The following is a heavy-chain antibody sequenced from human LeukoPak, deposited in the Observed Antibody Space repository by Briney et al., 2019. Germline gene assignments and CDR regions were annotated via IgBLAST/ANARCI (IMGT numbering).Heavy chain of an antibody. Sequence: SETLSLTCAVYGGSFSGYYWSWIRQPPGKGLEWIGEINHSGSTNYNPSLKSRVTISVDTSKNQFSLELSSVTAADTAVYYCASGRFGDYNWFDPWGQGTLVTVSS. D-gene: IGHD3-10*01. CDR3: ASGRFGDYNWFDP. V-gene: IGHV4-34*01. CDR1: GGSFSGYY. J-gene: IGHJ5*02. CDR2: INHSGST.